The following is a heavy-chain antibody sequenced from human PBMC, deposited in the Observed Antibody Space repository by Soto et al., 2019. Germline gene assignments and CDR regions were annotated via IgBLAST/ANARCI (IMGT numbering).Heavy chain of an antibody. CDR3: ANPELTTFSPFPLYGMDV. CDR1: GFTFSSYA. Sequence: GGSLRLSCAASGFTFSSYAMSWVRQAPGKGLEWVSAISGSGGSTYYADSVKGRFTISRDNSKNTLYLQMNSLRAEDTAVYYWANPELTTFSPFPLYGMDVWGQGTTVTVSS. D-gene: IGHD3-16*01. CDR2: ISGSGGST. J-gene: IGHJ6*02. V-gene: IGHV3-23*01.